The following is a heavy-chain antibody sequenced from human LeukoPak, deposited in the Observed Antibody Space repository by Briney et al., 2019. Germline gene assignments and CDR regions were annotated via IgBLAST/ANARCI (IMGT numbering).Heavy chain of an antibody. Sequence: GGSLRLSCAASGFTFSSYSVNWVRQAPGKGLEWVPYISSSSSTIYYADSVKGRFTISRDNAKNSLYLQMNSLRAEDTAVYYCARDRRITIFGVGPNFDYWGQGTLVTVSS. J-gene: IGHJ4*02. D-gene: IGHD3-3*01. V-gene: IGHV3-48*01. CDR2: ISSSSSTI. CDR3: ARDRRITIFGVGPNFDY. CDR1: GFTFSSYS.